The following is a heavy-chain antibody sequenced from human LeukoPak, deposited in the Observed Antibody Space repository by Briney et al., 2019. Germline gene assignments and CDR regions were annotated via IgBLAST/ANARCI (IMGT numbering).Heavy chain of an antibody. CDR1: GGTFSSYA. Sequence: GASVTVSFTASGGTFSSYAISWVRQAPGQGLEWMGGIIPIFGTANYAQKFQGRVTITADESTSTAYMELSSLRSEDTAVYYCARDFNIVATIWDSWFDPWGQGTLVTVSS. J-gene: IGHJ5*02. CDR3: ARDFNIVATIWDSWFDP. CDR2: IIPIFGTA. V-gene: IGHV1-69*13. D-gene: IGHD5-12*01.